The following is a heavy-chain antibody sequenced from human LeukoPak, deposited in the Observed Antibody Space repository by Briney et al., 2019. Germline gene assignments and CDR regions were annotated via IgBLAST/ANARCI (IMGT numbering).Heavy chain of an antibody. CDR3: ARAHPVLRYPFDP. CDR1: GFTFSSYS. V-gene: IGHV3-48*04. CDR2: ISSSSTI. D-gene: IGHD3-9*01. Sequence: GGSLRLSCAASGFTFSSYSMNWVRQAPGKGLEWVSYISSSSTIYYADSVKGRFTISRDNAKNSLYLQMNSLRAEDTAVYYCARAHPVLRYPFDPWGQGTLVTVSS. J-gene: IGHJ5*02.